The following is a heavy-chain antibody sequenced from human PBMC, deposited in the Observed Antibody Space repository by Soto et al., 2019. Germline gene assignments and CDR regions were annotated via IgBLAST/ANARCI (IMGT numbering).Heavy chain of an antibody. V-gene: IGHV1-69*01. J-gene: IGHJ3*02. Sequence: SVKVSCNASGGTFSSYSISWVRQAPGQGLEWMGGIIPIFGTANYAQKFQGRVTITADESTSTAYMELSSLRSEDTAVYYCARSAILRTLLGASDIWGQGTMVTVAS. CDR3: ARSAILRTLLGASDI. D-gene: IGHD2-15*01. CDR1: GGTFSSYS. CDR2: IIPIFGTA.